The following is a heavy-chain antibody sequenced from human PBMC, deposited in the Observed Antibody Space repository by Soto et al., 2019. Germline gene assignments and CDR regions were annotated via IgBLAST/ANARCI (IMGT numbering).Heavy chain of an antibody. J-gene: IGHJ4*02. D-gene: IGHD4-17*01. Sequence: ETLSLTCTVSGGSISGYYWSWIRQPPGKGLEWIGYMYNTGSTVYNPSFKSRVTISVDTSKNQFSLKLNSVTAADTAVYYCAIYGGNSVYFDYWGQGTLVTVSS. V-gene: IGHV4-59*08. CDR2: MYNTGST. CDR3: AIYGGNSVYFDY. CDR1: GGSISGYY.